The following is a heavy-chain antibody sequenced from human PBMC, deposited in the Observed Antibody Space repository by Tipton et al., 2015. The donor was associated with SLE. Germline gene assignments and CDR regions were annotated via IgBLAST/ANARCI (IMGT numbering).Heavy chain of an antibody. V-gene: IGHV4-59*08. CDR3: ASSPATFGDYGQPGFDY. J-gene: IGHJ4*02. Sequence: TLSLTCTVSGGSISSHYWSWIRQHPGKGLEWIGYIYYSWSTDYNPSLKSRLTISVDTSANQFSLTLTSVTAADTALYYCASSPATFGDYGQPGFDYWGQGTLVTVSS. CDR2: IYYSWST. CDR1: GGSISSHY. D-gene: IGHD4-17*01.